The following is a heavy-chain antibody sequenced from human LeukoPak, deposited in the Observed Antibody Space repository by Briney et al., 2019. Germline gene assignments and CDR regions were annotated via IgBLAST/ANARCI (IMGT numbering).Heavy chain of an antibody. CDR2: ISAYNGNK. CDR1: GYTFTSYG. V-gene: IGHV1-18*01. J-gene: IGHJ6*02. D-gene: IGHD2-15*01. Sequence: ASVKVSCKASGYTFTSYGISWVRQAPGQGLEWMGWISAYNGNKNYAQKLQGRVTMTTDTSTSTAYMELRSLRSDDTAVYYCARERYCSGGSCYYYYGMDVWGQGTTVTVSS. CDR3: ARERYCSGGSCYYYYGMDV.